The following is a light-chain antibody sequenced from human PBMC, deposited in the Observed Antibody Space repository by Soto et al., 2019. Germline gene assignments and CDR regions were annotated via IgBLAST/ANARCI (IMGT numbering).Light chain of an antibody. CDR1: QSVSSN. CDR3: QQYNNWLPCT. V-gene: IGKV3-15*01. CDR2: GAS. Sequence: PGERATLSCRASQSVSSNLAWYQQKPGQAPRLLIYGASTRATGIPARFSGSGSGTEFTLTISSLQSEDFAVYNCQQYNNWLPCTFVQGT. J-gene: IGKJ1*01.